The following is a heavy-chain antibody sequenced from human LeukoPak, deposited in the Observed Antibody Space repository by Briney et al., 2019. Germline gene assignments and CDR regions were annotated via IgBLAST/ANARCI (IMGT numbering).Heavy chain of an antibody. CDR1: GGSFSGYY. J-gene: IGHJ4*02. Sequence: SETLSLTCAVYGGSFSGYYWSWIRQPPGKGLEWIGEINHSGSTNYNPSLKSRVTISVDTSKNQFSLKLSSVTAADTAVYYCAREAVAGKVLDYWGQGTLVTVSS. D-gene: IGHD6-19*01. V-gene: IGHV4-34*01. CDR2: INHSGST. CDR3: AREAVAGKVLDY.